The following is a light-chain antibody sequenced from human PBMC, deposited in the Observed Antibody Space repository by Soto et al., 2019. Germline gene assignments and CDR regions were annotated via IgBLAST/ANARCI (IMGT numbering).Light chain of an antibody. Sequence: DIVMTQSPDSLAVSLGERATINCKSSQSVLYSSNNKNYLAWYQQKPGQPPKLLIYWASTRESGVPDRFSGSGSGTDXXLXISSLQAEDVAFYYCQQYYSTPRWTFGQGTKVEIK. CDR2: WAS. CDR1: QSVLYSSNNKNY. J-gene: IGKJ1*01. CDR3: QQYYSTPRWT. V-gene: IGKV4-1*01.